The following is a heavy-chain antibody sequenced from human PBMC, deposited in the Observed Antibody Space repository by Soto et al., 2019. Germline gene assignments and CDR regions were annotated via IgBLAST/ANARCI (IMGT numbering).Heavy chain of an antibody. CDR3: AHRTRGVVVVPAAIQDRLDP. Sequence: SGPTLVNPTQSLTLTCTFSGFSLSTSGVGVGWIRQPPGKALEWLALIYWNDDKRYSPSLKSRLTITKDTSKNQVVLTMTNMDPVDTATYYCAHRTRGVVVVPAAIQDRLDPWGQGTLVTASS. D-gene: IGHD2-2*02. CDR2: IYWNDDK. CDR1: GFSLSTSGVG. V-gene: IGHV2-5*01. J-gene: IGHJ5*02.